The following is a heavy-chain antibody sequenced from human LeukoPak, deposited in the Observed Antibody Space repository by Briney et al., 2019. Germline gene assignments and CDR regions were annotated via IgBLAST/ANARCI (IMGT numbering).Heavy chain of an antibody. CDR1: GFTFGDYA. CDR3: TRDQTPYY. V-gene: IGHV3-49*04. Sequence: GGSLRLSCTTSGFTFGDYAMTWVRQAPGKGLEWVGFIRSKTYGGTTEFAASVKGRFTISRDDSKSIAYLQMNSLKTEDTAVYYCTRDQTPYYWGQGTLVTVSS. J-gene: IGHJ4*02. CDR2: IRSKTYGGTT.